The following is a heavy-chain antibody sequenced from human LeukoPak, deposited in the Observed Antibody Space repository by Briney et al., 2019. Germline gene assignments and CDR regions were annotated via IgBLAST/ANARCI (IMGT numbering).Heavy chain of an antibody. CDR2: IYTSGST. D-gene: IGHD3-10*01. Sequence: SETLSLTCTVSDISISSYYWNWIRQPAGKGLEWIGRIYTSGSTNYNLSLKSRVTMSVDTSKNQFSLKLSSVTAADTAVYYCARERGGSGSYYKARNAFDIWGQGTMVTVSS. V-gene: IGHV4-4*07. CDR1: DISISSYY. J-gene: IGHJ3*02. CDR3: ARERGGSGSYYKARNAFDI.